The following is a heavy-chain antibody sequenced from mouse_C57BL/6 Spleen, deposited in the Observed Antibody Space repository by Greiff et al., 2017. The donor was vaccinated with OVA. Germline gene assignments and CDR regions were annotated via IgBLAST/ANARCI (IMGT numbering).Heavy chain of an antibody. Sequence: QVQLQQPGAELVMPGASVKLSCKASGYTFTSYWMHWVKQRPGQGLEWIGEIDPSDSYTNYNQKFKGKSTLTVDKSSSTASMQLSSLTSEDSAVYYCARSDGNYKDWGQGTTLTVSS. CDR2: IDPSDSYT. J-gene: IGHJ2*01. D-gene: IGHD2-1*01. V-gene: IGHV1-69*01. CDR1: GYTFTSYW. CDR3: ARSDGNYKD.